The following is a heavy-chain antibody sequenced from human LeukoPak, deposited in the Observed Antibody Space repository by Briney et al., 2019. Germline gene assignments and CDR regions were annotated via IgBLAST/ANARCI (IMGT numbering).Heavy chain of an antibody. J-gene: IGHJ5*02. Sequence: PGGSLRLSCAASEFTFSSHEMNWVRQAPGKGLEWVSYISSSGSTIYYVDSVKGRFTISRDNAKDSLYLQMNSLRAGDTAVYYCARVGVDTPRNNWFDPWGQGTLVTVSS. V-gene: IGHV3-48*03. CDR2: ISSSGSTI. CDR1: EFTFSSHE. D-gene: IGHD2-2*02. CDR3: ARVGVDTPRNNWFDP.